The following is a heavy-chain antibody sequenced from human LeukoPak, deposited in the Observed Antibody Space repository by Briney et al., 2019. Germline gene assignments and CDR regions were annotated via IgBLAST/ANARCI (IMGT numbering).Heavy chain of an antibody. CDR2: INHSGST. CDR3: ARSTYYDFWSGYYRPYYYYYGMDV. J-gene: IGHJ6*02. V-gene: IGHV4-34*09. Sequence: SETLSLTCAVYGGSFSGYYWSWIRQPPGKGLEWIGEINHSGSTNYNPSLKSRVTISVDTSKNQFSLKLSSVTAADTAAYYCARSTYYDFWSGYYRPYYYYYGMDVWGQGTTVTVSS. D-gene: IGHD3-3*01. CDR1: GGSFSGYY.